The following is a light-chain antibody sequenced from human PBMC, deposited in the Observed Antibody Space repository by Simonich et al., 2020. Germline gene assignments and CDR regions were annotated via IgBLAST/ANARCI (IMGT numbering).Light chain of an antibody. J-gene: IGLJ2*01. CDR1: TGAVTSGHS. V-gene: IGLV7-46*01. Sequence: QAVVTQEPSLTVSPGGTVTLTGGSGTGAVTSGHSPYWFQQKPGQAPRPLIYDTSNKHSGKPAWFSGSLLGGKSALILSGAQPEDEAEDYCLLSYSGARLVVFGGGTKLTVL. CDR3: LLSYSGARLVV. CDR2: DTS.